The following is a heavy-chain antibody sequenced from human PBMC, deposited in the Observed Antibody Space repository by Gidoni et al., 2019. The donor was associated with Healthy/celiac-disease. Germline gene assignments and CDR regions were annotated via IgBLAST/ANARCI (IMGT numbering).Heavy chain of an antibody. V-gene: IGHV3-30*18. CDR1: GFTFSSYG. J-gene: IGHJ6*02. Sequence: QVQLAESGGGVVQPGRSLRLSCAASGFTFSSYGMHWVRQAPGKGLEWVAVISYDGSNKYYADSVKGRFTISRDNSKNTLYLQMNSLRAEDTAVYYCAKDLAIFGVVTNHGEYYYGMDVWGQGTTVTVSS. D-gene: IGHD3-3*01. CDR2: ISYDGSNK. CDR3: AKDLAIFGVVTNHGEYYYGMDV.